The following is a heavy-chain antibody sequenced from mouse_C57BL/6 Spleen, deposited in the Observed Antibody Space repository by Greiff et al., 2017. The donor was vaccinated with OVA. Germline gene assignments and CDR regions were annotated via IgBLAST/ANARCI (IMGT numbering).Heavy chain of an antibody. CDR3: ARRRFAYFDY. V-gene: IGHV1-50*01. Sequence: QVQLQQPGAELVKPGASVKLSCKASGYTFTSYWMQWVKQRPGQGLEWIGEIDPSDSYTNYNQKFKCKATLTVDTSSSTAYMQLSSLTSEDSAVYYCARRRFAYFDYWGQGTTLTVSS. CDR1: GYTFTSYW. CDR2: IDPSDSYT. J-gene: IGHJ2*01.